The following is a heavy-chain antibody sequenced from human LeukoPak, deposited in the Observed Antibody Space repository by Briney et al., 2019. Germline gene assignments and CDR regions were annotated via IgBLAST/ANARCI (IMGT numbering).Heavy chain of an antibody. J-gene: IGHJ4*02. Sequence: GGSLRLSCEASGFTFTSFWMSWVRRAPGKGLEWVSVIYSGGSTYYADSVKGRFTISRDNSKNALYLQMNSLRAEDTAVYYCARDSVAVAGTDYWGQGTLVTVSS. CDR1: GFTFTSFW. CDR3: ARDSVAVAGTDY. V-gene: IGHV3-66*01. D-gene: IGHD6-13*01. CDR2: IYSGGST.